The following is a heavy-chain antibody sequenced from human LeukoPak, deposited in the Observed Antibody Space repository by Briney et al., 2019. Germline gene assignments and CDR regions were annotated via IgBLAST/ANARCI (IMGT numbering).Heavy chain of an antibody. Sequence: GGSLRLSCAASGFTFSNTAMSWVRQTPGKGLEWVATMSAYNDGTHYADSVRGRFTVSRDNSKNTLSLQMNSLREDDTAVYYCAQELSDIFVVRTDSWGQGTLVTVSS. D-gene: IGHD3-9*01. CDR2: MSAYNDGT. V-gene: IGHV3-23*01. CDR3: AQELSDIFVVRTDS. J-gene: IGHJ4*02. CDR1: GFTFSNTA.